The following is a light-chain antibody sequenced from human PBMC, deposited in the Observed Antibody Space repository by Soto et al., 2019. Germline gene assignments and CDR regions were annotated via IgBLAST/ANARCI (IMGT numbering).Light chain of an antibody. J-gene: IGKJ1*01. CDR1: QSIGRY. Sequence: DIQMTPFPPSSSASIGDRVIITCRPSQSIGRYLNWYQQKPRKAPNLLIYATSTLYTGVPSRFSGSVSGRNFSLTISGLQPEDFATYYCQHSYSTPWTFGQGTKV. V-gene: IGKV1-39*01. CDR3: QHSYSTPWT. CDR2: ATS.